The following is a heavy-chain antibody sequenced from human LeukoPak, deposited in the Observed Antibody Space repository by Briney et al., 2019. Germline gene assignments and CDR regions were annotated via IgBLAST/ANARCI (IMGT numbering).Heavy chain of an antibody. J-gene: IGHJ4*02. V-gene: IGHV4-39*01. CDR3: ARASSGYYWDFDY. CDR1: GDSISSYNYF. CDR2: IYYRGNT. Sequence: SETLSLTCTVSGDSISSYNYFWGWIPQPPGKGLKWVGSIYYRGNTYYNPSLKSRVTLSADTYKNQFSLKVTSVTAADTAVYYCARASSGYYWDFDYWGQGALVTVSS. D-gene: IGHD3-22*01.